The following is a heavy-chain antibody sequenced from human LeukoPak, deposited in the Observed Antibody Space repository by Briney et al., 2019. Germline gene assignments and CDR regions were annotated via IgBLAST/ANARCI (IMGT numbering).Heavy chain of an antibody. D-gene: IGHD3-3*02. CDR1: GGSISSYY. CDR3: ARGRAFFD. CDR2: VYYSGTT. Sequence: SETLSLTCTVSGGSISSYYWSWIRQPPGKALEWIGSVYYSGTTSYNPSLKSRVTISVDMSKNHFSLKLSSVTAADTAVYYCARGRAFFDWGQGTLVTVSS. J-gene: IGHJ4*02. V-gene: IGHV4-59*12.